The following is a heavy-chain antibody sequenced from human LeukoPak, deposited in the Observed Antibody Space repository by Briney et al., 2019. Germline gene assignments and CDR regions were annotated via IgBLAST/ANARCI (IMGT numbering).Heavy chain of an antibody. Sequence: ASVKVSCKASGYTFTGYYMHWVRRAPGQGLEWMGWISAYNGNTNYAQKLQGRVTMTTDTSTSTAYTELRSLRSDDTAVYYCARVGSYGDYGVWGQGTLVTVSS. CDR1: GYTFTGYY. J-gene: IGHJ4*02. CDR3: ARVGSYGDYGV. D-gene: IGHD4-17*01. CDR2: ISAYNGNT. V-gene: IGHV1-18*04.